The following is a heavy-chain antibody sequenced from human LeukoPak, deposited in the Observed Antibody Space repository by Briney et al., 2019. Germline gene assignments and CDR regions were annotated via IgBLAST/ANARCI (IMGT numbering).Heavy chain of an antibody. D-gene: IGHD3-16*02. CDR2: INPDRGGT. J-gene: IGHJ3*02. Sequence: GASVKVSCTASGYTFTAYYMHWVRQAPGQGLEWMGRINPDRGGTNYAQKFQGRVTMTRDKSISTAYMELTSLRFDDTAVYYCARGPYDYVWGNYRYTGDAFDIWGHGTVVTVSS. V-gene: IGHV1-2*06. CDR3: ARGPYDYVWGNYRYTGDAFDI. CDR1: GYTFTAYY.